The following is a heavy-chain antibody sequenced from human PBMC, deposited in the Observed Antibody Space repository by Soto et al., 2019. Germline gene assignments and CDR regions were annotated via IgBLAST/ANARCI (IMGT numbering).Heavy chain of an antibody. CDR3: ARRGGGGSYYYDSSGYLDAFDI. CDR1: GYTFTGYY. D-gene: IGHD3-22*01. V-gene: IGHV1-2*02. Sequence: RASVKVSCKASGYTFTGYYMHWVRQAPGQGLEWMGWINPNSGGTNYAQKFQGRVTMTRDTSISTAYMELSRLRSDDTAVYYCARRGGGGSYYYDSSGYLDAFDIWGQGTMVTVSS. CDR2: INPNSGGT. J-gene: IGHJ3*02.